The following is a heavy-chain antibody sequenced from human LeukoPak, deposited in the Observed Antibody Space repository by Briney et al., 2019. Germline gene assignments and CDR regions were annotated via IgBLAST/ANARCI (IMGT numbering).Heavy chain of an antibody. D-gene: IGHD1-1*01. J-gene: IGHJ6*03. CDR2: IIPIFGTA. CDR3: ALNPSGTKYYYYYMDV. V-gene: IGHV1-69*05. CDR1: GGTFSSYA. Sequence: SVKVSCKASGGTFSSYAISWVRQAPGQGLEWMGGIIPIFGTANYAQKFQGRVTITTDESTSTAYMELSSLRSEDTAVYYCALNPSGTKYYYYYMDVWGKGTTVTVSS.